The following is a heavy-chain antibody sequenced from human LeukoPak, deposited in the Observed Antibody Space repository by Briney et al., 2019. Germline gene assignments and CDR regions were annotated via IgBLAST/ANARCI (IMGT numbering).Heavy chain of an antibody. Sequence: ASVKVSCKASGYTFTSYYMHWVRQAPGQGLEWMGIINPSGGSTNYVQKFQGRITMTRDTTTRTVYMELSSLRSEDTAVYYCARAQYYFDSSGDYWGQGTLVTVSS. V-gene: IGHV1-46*03. D-gene: IGHD3-22*01. J-gene: IGHJ4*02. CDR2: INPSGGST. CDR3: ARAQYYFDSSGDY. CDR1: GYTFTSYY.